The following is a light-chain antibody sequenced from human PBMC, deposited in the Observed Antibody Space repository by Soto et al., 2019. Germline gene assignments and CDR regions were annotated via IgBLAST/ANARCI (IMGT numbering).Light chain of an antibody. Sequence: SYELTQPPSVSVAPGQTATITCGGNDIEDKSVHWYQQKPGQAPVLVVYDDFDRPSGIPERFSGSNSGNTATLTISRVEAGDEADYYCQVWDTSSDHWVFGGGTKLTVL. V-gene: IGLV3-21*02. J-gene: IGLJ3*02. CDR1: DIEDKS. CDR2: DDF. CDR3: QVWDTSSDHWV.